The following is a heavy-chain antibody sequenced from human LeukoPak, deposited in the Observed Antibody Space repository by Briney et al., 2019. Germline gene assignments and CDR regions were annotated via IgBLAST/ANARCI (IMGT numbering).Heavy chain of an antibody. CDR3: ARVYAVPIAALDY. CDR1: GYTFTSYG. D-gene: IGHD6-13*01. Sequence: GASVKVPCKASGYTFTSYGIRCVRQAPGQGLEWMGWISAYNGNTNYAQKLQGRVTMTTDTSTSTAYMELRSLRSDDTAVYYCARVYAVPIAALDYWGQGTLVTVSS. V-gene: IGHV1-18*01. CDR2: ISAYNGNT. J-gene: IGHJ4*02.